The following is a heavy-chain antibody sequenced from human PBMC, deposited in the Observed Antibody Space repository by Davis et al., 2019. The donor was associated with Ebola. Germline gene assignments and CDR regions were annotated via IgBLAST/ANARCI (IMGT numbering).Heavy chain of an antibody. CDR3: ARDHRDIVLWTKGQYYYGMDV. CDR1: GYTFTSYG. CDR2: ISAYNGNT. D-gene: IGHD2-8*01. V-gene: IGHV1-18*01. Sequence: ASVKVSCKASGYTFTSYGISWVRQAPGQGLEWMGWISAYNGNTNYAQKLQGRVTMTTDTSTSTAYMELRSLRSDDTAVYYCARDHRDIVLWTKGQYYYGMDVWGQGTTVTVSS. J-gene: IGHJ6*02.